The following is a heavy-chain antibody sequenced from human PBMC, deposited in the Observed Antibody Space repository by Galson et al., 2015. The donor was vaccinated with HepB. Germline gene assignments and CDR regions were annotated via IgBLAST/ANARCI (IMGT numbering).Heavy chain of an antibody. V-gene: IGHV3-21*01. Sequence: SLRLSCAASGFTFSSYSMNWVRQAPGKGLEWVSSISSSSSYIYYADSVKGRFTISRDNAKNSLYLQMNSLRAEDTAVYYCARHGYSSSSPFDYWGPGTLVTVSS. CDR2: ISSSSSYI. CDR1: GFTFSSYS. CDR3: ARHGYSSSSPFDY. J-gene: IGHJ4*02. D-gene: IGHD6-6*01.